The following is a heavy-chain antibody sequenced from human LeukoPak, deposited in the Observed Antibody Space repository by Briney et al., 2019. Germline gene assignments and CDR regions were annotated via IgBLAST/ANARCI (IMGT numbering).Heavy chain of an antibody. V-gene: IGHV1-18*01. J-gene: IGHJ4*02. D-gene: IGHD3-9*01. CDR1: GYTFTSYG. Sequence: ASVKVSCKASGYTFTSYGISWVRQAPGQGLEWMGWISAYNGNTNYAQKLQGRVTMTTDTSTSTAYMELRSLRSDDTAVYYCARLGTAKYYDILTGYYYFDYWGQGTLVTVSS. CDR3: ARLGTAKYYDILTGYYYFDY. CDR2: ISAYNGNT.